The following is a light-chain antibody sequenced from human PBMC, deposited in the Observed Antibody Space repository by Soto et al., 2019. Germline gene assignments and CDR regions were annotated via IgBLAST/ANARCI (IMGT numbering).Light chain of an antibody. V-gene: IGKV3D-15*01. CDR2: GVS. CDR1: PSVSSIY. CDR3: QQYNNWPLMYT. J-gene: IGKJ5*01. Sequence: EIVLTQSPGTLSLSPGERATLSCRAGPSVSSIYFAWYQQKRGPAPRLLXYGVSSRATGIPDRFSGGGSGTEFTLTISSLQSEDFAVYYWQQYNNWPLMYTFGQGTRLEIK.